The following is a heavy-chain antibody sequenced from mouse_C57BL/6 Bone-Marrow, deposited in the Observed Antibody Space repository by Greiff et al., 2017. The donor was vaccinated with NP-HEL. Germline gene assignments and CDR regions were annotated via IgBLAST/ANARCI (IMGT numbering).Heavy chain of an antibody. D-gene: IGHD2-4*01. CDR1: GYAFSSSW. V-gene: IGHV1-82*01. CDR2: IYPGDGDT. CDR3: ALYDYDWFAY. Sequence: QVQLKQSGPELVKPGASVKISCKASGYAFSSSWMNWVKQRPGKGLEWIGRIYPGDGDTNYNGKFKGKATLTVDKSSSTAYMELRSLTSEDSAVYYCALYDYDWFAYWGQGTLVTVSA. J-gene: IGHJ3*01.